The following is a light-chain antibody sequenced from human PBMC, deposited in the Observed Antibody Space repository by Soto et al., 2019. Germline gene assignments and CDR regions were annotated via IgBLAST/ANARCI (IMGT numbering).Light chain of an antibody. V-gene: IGLV1-44*01. CDR3: AAWDDSLNGVE. Sequence: QSVLTQPPSASGTPGQGVTISCSGSSSNIGSNNVNWYQQLPGTAPKLLIYSNNQRPSGVPDRYSGSKSGASASLAISGLQSEDEADYYCAAWDDSLNGVEFGGGTKLTVL. J-gene: IGLJ2*01. CDR1: SSNIGSNN. CDR2: SNN.